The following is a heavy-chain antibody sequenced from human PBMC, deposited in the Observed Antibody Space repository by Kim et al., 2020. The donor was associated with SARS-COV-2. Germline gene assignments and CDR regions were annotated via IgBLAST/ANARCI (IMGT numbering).Heavy chain of an antibody. CDR1: GASISSSYW. D-gene: IGHD3-10*02. J-gene: IGHJ1*01. Sequence: SETLSLTCAVSGASISSSYWWSWVRQPPGKGLEWIGEIYHRGSTNYNPSLKSRVSISEDKSNNQSSLKLSSVTAADTAVYYCASGPSGVRGMCAYWGQGT. CDR2: IYHRGST. CDR3: ASGPSGVRGMCAY. V-gene: IGHV4-4*02.